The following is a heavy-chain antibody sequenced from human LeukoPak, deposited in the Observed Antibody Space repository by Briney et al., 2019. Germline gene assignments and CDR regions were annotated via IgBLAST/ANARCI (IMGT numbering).Heavy chain of an antibody. D-gene: IGHD1-26*01. CDR3: ARLELLNFDY. Sequence: SETLSLTCTVSGGSISSSSYYWGWIRQPPGKGLEWIGSIYYSGSTYYNPSLKSRVTISVDTSKNQFSLKLSSVTAADTAVYYCARLELLNFDYWGQGTLVTVSS. CDR1: GGSISSSSYY. CDR2: IYYSGST. V-gene: IGHV4-39*01. J-gene: IGHJ4*02.